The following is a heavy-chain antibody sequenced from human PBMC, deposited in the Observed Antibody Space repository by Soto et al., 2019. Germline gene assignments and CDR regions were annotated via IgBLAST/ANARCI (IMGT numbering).Heavy chain of an antibody. CDR2: ITSSSSHI. CDR3: ARGGGSFSY. J-gene: IGHJ4*02. D-gene: IGHD1-26*01. CDR1: GFSFSDSG. Sequence: EVQLVESGGGLVKPGGSLRLSCVASGFSFSDSGMHCVRQAPGKGLEWVSSITSSSSHISYADSVKGRFTISRDNAQKSLYLEVNSLRPEDTAVYYCARGGGSFSYWGQGTLVTVSS. V-gene: IGHV3-21*01.